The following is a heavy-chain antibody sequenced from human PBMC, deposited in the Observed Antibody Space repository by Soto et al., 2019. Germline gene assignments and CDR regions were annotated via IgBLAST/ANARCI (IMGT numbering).Heavy chain of an antibody. CDR3: ARDRIGSGSYYRYYYGMDV. J-gene: IGHJ6*02. CDR1: GFTFSSSG. Sequence: QVQLVESGGGVVQPGSSLRLSCAASGFTFSSSGMHWVRQAPGKGLEWVAVIWYDGSNKYYADSVKGRFTISRDNSKNTLYLQMNSLRAEDTAVYYCARDRIGSGSYYRYYYGMDVWGQGTTVTVSS. D-gene: IGHD3-10*01. V-gene: IGHV3-33*01. CDR2: IWYDGSNK.